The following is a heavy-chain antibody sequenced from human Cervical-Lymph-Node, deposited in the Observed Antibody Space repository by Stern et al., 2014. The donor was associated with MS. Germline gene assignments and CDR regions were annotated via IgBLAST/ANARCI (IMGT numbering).Heavy chain of an antibody. CDR3: ARLGYTTTLYSN. D-gene: IGHD6-13*01. Sequence: QVQLQESGPGLVKPSETLSLICNVSGGSVNNYYWSWIRQPPGKGLEWIAYIHYNGNTNYNPSLKSRVTISIDTSKNQFSLKLSSVTAADTAMYYCARLGYTTTLYSNWGQGTLVTVSS. J-gene: IGHJ4*02. V-gene: IGHV4-59*02. CDR1: GGSVNNYY. CDR2: IHYNGNT.